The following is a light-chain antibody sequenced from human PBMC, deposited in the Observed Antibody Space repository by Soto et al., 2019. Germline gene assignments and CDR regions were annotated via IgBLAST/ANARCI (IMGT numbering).Light chain of an antibody. J-gene: IGKJ4*01. CDR2: GAS. CDR3: QQYGSSPLT. CDR1: RSVTSDY. Sequence: EIVLTQSPGTLSLSPGDRATLSCRASRSVTSDYLAWYQQKPGQAHRLLIYGASGRATGIPDRFSGSGSGTDFPLTISRLEPEDFAVYWCQQYGSSPLTFGGGTKVEIK. V-gene: IGKV3-20*01.